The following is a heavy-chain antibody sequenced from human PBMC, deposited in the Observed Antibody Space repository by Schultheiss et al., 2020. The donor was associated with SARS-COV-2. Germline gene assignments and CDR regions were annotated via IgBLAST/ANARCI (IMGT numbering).Heavy chain of an antibody. D-gene: IGHD6-6*01. J-gene: IGHJ4*02. CDR1: GGSVSSGSYY. CDR2: IYYSGST. CDR3: ARSARRPFDY. V-gene: IGHV4-61*01. Sequence: SETLSLTCTVSGGSVSSGSYYWSWIRQPPGKGLEWIGYIYYSGSTNYNPSLKSRVTISVDTSKNQFSLKLSSVTAADTAVYYCARSARRPFDYWGQGTLVTVSS.